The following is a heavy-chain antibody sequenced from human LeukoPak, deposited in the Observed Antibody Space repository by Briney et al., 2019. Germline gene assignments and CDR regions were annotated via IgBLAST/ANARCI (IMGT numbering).Heavy chain of an antibody. J-gene: IGHJ1*01. V-gene: IGHV4-34*01. D-gene: IGHD2-15*01. CDR2: SNHSGST. CDR1: GRSFSGYY. CDR3: ASSQQELGYCTGGSCPRYFQH. Sequence: SETLSLTCAVYGRSFSGYYWSWIRQPPGKGLEWIGESNHSGSTNYNPSLKSRVTISVDTSKNQFSLKLSSVTAADTAVYYCASSQQELGYCTGGSCPRYFQHWGQGTLVTVSS.